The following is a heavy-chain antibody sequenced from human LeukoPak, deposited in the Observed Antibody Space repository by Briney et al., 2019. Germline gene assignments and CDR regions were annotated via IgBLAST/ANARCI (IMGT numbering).Heavy chain of an antibody. CDR1: GGSISSGGYY. J-gene: IGHJ5*02. Sequence: SETLSLTCTVSGGSISSGGYYSSWIRQHPGNGLEWIGYIYYSGSTYYNPCLKSRVTISVDTSKNQFSLKLSSVTAADTAVYYCARDSGKYRRGENWFDPWGQGTLVTVSS. CDR3: ARDSGKYRRGENWFDP. CDR2: IYYSGST. V-gene: IGHV4-31*03. D-gene: IGHD3-10*01.